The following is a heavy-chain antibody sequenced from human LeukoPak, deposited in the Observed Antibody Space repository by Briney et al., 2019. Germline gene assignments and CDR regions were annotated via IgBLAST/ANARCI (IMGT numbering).Heavy chain of an antibody. CDR3: ARGAVAAEVWLRANDAFDI. CDR1: GFTFSSYA. V-gene: IGHV3-30*04. D-gene: IGHD6-19*01. Sequence: QPGGSLRLSCAASGFTFSSYAMHWVRQAPGKGLEWVAVISYDGSNKYYADSVKGRFTISRDNSKNTLYLQMNSLRAEDTAVYYCARGAVAAEVWLRANDAFDIWGQGTVVTVSS. CDR2: ISYDGSNK. J-gene: IGHJ3*02.